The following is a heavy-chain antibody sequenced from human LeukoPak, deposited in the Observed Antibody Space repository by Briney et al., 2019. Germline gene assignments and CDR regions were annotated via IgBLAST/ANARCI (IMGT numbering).Heavy chain of an antibody. J-gene: IGHJ4*02. CDR3: AKYISDSGAYYAFDY. V-gene: IGHV3-23*01. CDR2: VTASGTTT. CDR1: GFTFSKYA. D-gene: IGHD3-10*01. Sequence: GGSLRLSCAASGFTFSKYAMTWGRQAPGKGLEWVSAVTASGTTTYYADSVKGRFTISRDDSKNTLSLQMDSLSAEDTALYYCAKYISDSGAYYAFDYWGQGTLVTVSS.